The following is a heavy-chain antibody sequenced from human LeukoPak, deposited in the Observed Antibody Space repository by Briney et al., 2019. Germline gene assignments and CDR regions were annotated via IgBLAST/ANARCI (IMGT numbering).Heavy chain of an antibody. CDR1: GYTFTSYY. CDR3: ARVQWELLPDY. J-gene: IGHJ4*02. CDR2: INPSGGST. D-gene: IGHD1-26*01. V-gene: IGHV1-46*01. Sequence: ASVKVSCKAFGYTFTSYYIHWVRQAPGQGLEWMGIINPSGGSTSYAQKFQGRVTMTRDTSTSTVYMELSSLRSEDTAVYYCARVQWELLPDYWGQGTLVTVSS.